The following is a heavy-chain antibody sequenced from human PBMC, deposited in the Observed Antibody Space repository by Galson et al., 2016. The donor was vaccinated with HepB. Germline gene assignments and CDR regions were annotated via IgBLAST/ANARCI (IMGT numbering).Heavy chain of an antibody. D-gene: IGHD5-24*01. V-gene: IGHV1-69*13. Sequence: SVKVSCKASGGTFTSYAISWVRQAPGQGLEWMGGIIPIFGTSNYAQKFQGRVTITADESTSTAYMELSSLRSEDTAVYYCARVRDGYNHYYYGMDVWGQGTTVTVS. CDR3: ARVRDGYNHYYYGMDV. J-gene: IGHJ6*02. CDR2: IIPIFGTS. CDR1: GGTFTSYA.